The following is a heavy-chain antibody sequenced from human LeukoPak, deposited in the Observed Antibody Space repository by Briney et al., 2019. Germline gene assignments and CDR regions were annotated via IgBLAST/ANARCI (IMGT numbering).Heavy chain of an antibody. CDR3: AKLTKENWFDP. J-gene: IGHJ5*02. D-gene: IGHD3-9*01. Sequence: PGRSLRLSCAASGFTFSSYAMHWVRQAPGKGLEWVAVISYDGSNKYYADSVKGRFTISRDNSKNTLYLQMNSLRAEDTAVYYCAKLTKENWFDPWGQGTLVTVSS. CDR2: ISYDGSNK. V-gene: IGHV3-30*04. CDR1: GFTFSSYA.